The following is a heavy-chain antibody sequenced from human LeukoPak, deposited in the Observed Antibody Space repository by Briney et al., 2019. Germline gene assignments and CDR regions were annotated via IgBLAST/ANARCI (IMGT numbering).Heavy chain of an antibody. CDR2: IDWNGGNT. V-gene: IGHV3-20*04. CDR3: ARGGGYSYVYYFDY. J-gene: IGHJ4*02. CDR1: GFNFADFA. D-gene: IGHD5-18*01. Sequence: PGGSLRLSCAASGFNFADFAMSWVRQVPGKGLEWVSGIDWNGGNTGSADSVKGRFTISRGNAKNSLYLQMSGLRAEDTAFYYCARGGGYSYVYYFDYWGQGALVTVSS.